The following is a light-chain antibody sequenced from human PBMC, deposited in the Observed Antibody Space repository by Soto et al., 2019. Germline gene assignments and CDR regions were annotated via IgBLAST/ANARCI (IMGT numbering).Light chain of an antibody. CDR3: SSYTSSATLI. V-gene: IGLV2-14*01. Sequence: QSALTQPASVSGSLGQSITISCSGTSSDVGGYDYVSWYQQYPGKAPKLIIYEVANRPSGLSYRFSGSKSGNTASLTISGPQAEDEADYYCSSYTSSATLIFGGGTKVTVL. CDR2: EVA. J-gene: IGLJ2*01. CDR1: SSDVGGYDY.